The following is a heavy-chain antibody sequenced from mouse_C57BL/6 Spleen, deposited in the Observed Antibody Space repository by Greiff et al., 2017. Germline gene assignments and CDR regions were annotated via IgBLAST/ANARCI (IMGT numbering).Heavy chain of an antibody. V-gene: IGHV1-9*01. CDR2: ILPGSGST. D-gene: IGHD2-4*01. CDR3: ARAGAIYYDCLYYFDY. Sequence: QVQLKESGAELMKPGASVKLSCKATGYTFTGYWIEWVKQRPGHGLEWIGEILPGSGSTNYNEKFKGKATFTADTSSNTAYMQLSSLTTEDSAIYYCARAGAIYYDCLYYFDYWGQGTTLTVSS. CDR1: GYTFTGYW. J-gene: IGHJ2*01.